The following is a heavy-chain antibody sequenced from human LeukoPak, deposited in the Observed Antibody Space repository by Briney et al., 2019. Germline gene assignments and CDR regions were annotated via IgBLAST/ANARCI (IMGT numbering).Heavy chain of an antibody. V-gene: IGHV4-4*02. CDR1: GGSIINSNW. CDR2: IYHSGST. Sequence: PSETLSLTCAVSGGSIINSNWWSWVRQPPGKGLEWIGEIYHSGSTNYNPSLKSRVTISVDKSKNQFSLKLSSVTAADTAVYYCARIYDYGSSGYGQEFDYWGQGTLVTVSS. D-gene: IGHD3-22*01. J-gene: IGHJ4*02. CDR3: ARIYDYGSSGYGQEFDY.